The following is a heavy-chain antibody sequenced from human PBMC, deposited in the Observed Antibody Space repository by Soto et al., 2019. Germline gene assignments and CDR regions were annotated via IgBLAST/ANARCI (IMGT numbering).Heavy chain of an antibody. CDR3: ARSTTRPRSNIVVVVAATGAFDI. V-gene: IGHV4-4*07. CDR1: GGSISSYY. Sequence: LSLPCTVSGGSISSYYWSWIRQPAGKGLEWIGRIYTSGSTNYNPSLKSRVTMSVDTSKNQFSLKLSSVTAADTAVYYCARSTTRPRSNIVVVVAATGAFDIWGQGTMVTVSS. CDR2: IYTSGST. D-gene: IGHD2-15*01. J-gene: IGHJ3*02.